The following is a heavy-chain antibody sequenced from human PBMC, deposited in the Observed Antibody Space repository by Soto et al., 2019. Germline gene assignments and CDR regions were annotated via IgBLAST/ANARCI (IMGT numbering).Heavy chain of an antibody. CDR3: ARSSHMTTVTPRRNYYYYYMDV. V-gene: IGHV1-69*02. J-gene: IGHJ6*03. D-gene: IGHD4-17*01. Sequence: QVQLVQSGAEVKKPGSSVKVSCKASGGTFSSYTISWVRQAPGQGLEWMGRIIPILGIANYAQKFQGRVTITADKSTSTAYMELSSLRSEDTAVYYCARSSHMTTVTPRRNYYYYYMDVWGKGTTVTVSS. CDR1: GGTFSSYT. CDR2: IIPILGIA.